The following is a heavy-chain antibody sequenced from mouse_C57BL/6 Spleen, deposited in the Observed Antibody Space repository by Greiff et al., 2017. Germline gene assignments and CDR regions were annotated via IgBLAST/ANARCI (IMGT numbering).Heavy chain of an antibody. V-gene: IGHV1-82*01. CDR1: GYAFSSSW. CDR2: IYPGDGDT. J-gene: IGHJ2*01. D-gene: IGHD2-3*01. CDR3: SRSGEGYYTYYFDY. Sequence: QVQLQQPGPELVKPGASVKISCKASGYAFSSSWMNWVKQRPGKGLEWIGRIYPGDGDTNYTGKFKGKATLTADTSSSTAYMHHSSLTSGDSAVYFVSRSGEGYYTYYFDYWGQGTTLTVSS.